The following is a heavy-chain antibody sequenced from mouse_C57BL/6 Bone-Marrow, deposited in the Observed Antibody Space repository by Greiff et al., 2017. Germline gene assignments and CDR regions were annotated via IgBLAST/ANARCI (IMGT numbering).Heavy chain of an antibody. CDR1: GYAFSSSW. D-gene: IGHD2-2*01. CDR3: ARNGYLLFDY. CDR2: IYPGDGDT. Sequence: VKLMESGPELVKPGASVKISCKASGYAFSSSWMNWVKQRPGKGLEWIGRIYPGDGDTNYNGKFKGKATLTADKSSSTAYMQLSSLTSEDSAVYFCARNGYLLFDYWGQGTTLTVSS. V-gene: IGHV1-82*01. J-gene: IGHJ2*01.